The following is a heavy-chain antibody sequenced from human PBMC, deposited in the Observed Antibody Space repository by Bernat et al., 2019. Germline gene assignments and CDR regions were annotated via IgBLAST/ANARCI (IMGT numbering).Heavy chain of an antibody. CDR2: IYYSGST. V-gene: IGHV4-39*01. D-gene: IGHD3-22*01. CDR1: GGFISSGSYY. Sequence: QLQLQESGPGLVKPSETLSLTCTVSGGFISSGSYYWGWIRQPPGKGLEWIGSIYYSGSTYYNPSLKSRVTISVDTSKNQFSLKLSSVTAADTAVYYCARHPNLVVGWFDPWGQGTLVTVSS. CDR3: ARHPNLVVGWFDP. J-gene: IGHJ5*02.